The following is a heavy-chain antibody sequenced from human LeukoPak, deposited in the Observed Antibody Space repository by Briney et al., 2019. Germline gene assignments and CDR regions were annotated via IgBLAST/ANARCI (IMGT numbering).Heavy chain of an antibody. Sequence: GRSLRLSCAASGFTFSSYGMHWVRQAPGKGLEWVAVIWYDGSNKYYADSVKGRFTISRDNSKNTLYLQMNSPRAEDTAVYYCARGAGGRSGYYYYGMDVWGQGTTVTVSS. J-gene: IGHJ6*02. CDR2: IWYDGSNK. CDR1: GFTFSSYG. V-gene: IGHV3-33*01. CDR3: ARGAGGRSGYYYYGMDV. D-gene: IGHD6-19*01.